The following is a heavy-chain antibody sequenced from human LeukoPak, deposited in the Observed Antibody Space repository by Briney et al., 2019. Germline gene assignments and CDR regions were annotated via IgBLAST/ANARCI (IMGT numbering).Heavy chain of an antibody. Sequence: GGSLRLSCKTSGFFFRTYWMNWVRQAPGKGLEWVAAIKQDGSEKYYVDSVKGRFTISRDNAKNSLYLQMNRLRVEDTALYYCASGVAFDYWGQGTLVTVSS. D-gene: IGHD2-21*01. J-gene: IGHJ4*02. CDR3: ASGVAFDY. CDR1: GFFFRTYW. V-gene: IGHV3-7*01. CDR2: IKQDGSEK.